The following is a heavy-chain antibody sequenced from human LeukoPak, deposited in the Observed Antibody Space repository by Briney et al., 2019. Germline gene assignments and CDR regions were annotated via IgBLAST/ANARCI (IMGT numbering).Heavy chain of an antibody. D-gene: IGHD2-2*01. CDR2: VSGSGDKT. CDR3: ARWSQSCSSTSCLFDC. J-gene: IGHJ4*02. Sequence: GGSLRLSCAASGFTFSGYAMNWVRQAPGKGLEWVLGVSGSGDKTYYADSVKGRFTISRDNSKNTLYLQMNSLRADDTAVYYCARWSQSCSSTSCLFDCWGQGTLVTASS. CDR1: GFTFSGYA. V-gene: IGHV3-23*01.